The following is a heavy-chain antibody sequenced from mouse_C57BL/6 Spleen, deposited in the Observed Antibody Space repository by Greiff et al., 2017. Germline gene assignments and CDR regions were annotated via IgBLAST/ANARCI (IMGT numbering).Heavy chain of an antibody. CDR1: GYAFSSYW. CDR2: IYPGDGDT. D-gene: IGHD4-1*01. CDR3: ARANWDVRDYFDY. J-gene: IGHJ2*01. V-gene: IGHV1-80*01. Sequence: QVQLKQSGAELVKPGASVKISCKASGYAFSSYWMNWVKQRPGKGLEWIGQIYPGDGDTNYNGKFKGKATLTADKSSSTAYMQLSSLTSEDSAVYFCARANWDVRDYFDYWGQGTTLTVSS.